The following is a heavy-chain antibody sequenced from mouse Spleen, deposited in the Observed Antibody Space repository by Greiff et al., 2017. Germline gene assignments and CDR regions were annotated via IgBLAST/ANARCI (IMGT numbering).Heavy chain of an antibody. V-gene: IGHV1-64*01. D-gene: IGHD2-14*01. Sequence: QVQLQQSGAELVKPGASVKLSCKASGYTFTSYWMHWVKQRPGQGLEWIGMIHPNSGSTNYNEKFKSKATLTVDKSSSTAYMQLSSLTSEDSAVYYCAREGRVRAYFDYWGQGTTLTVSS. CDR2: IHPNSGST. CDR3: AREGRVRAYFDY. CDR1: GYTFTSYW. J-gene: IGHJ2*01.